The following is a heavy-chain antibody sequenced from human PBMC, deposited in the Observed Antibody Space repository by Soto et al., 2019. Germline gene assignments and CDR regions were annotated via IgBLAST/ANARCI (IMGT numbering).Heavy chain of an antibody. Sequence: QVQLVQSGAEVKKPGSSVKVSCKASGGTFSSYAISWVRQAPGQGLEWMGGIIRIFGTADYAQKLQGRVTITADAAPSPAYMELSSLRSEDTAVYYCATPPAGYSYYGMDVWGQGPTVTVSS. CDR2: IIRIFGTA. V-gene: IGHV1-69*12. CDR1: GGTFSSYA. J-gene: IGHJ6*02. CDR3: ATPPAGYSYYGMDV.